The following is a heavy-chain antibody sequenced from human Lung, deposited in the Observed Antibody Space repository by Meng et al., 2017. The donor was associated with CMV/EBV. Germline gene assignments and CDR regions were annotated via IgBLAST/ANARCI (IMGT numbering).Heavy chain of an antibody. D-gene: IGHD3-3*02. CDR1: GFTCNIFA. CDR3: AREAFLDDFDI. J-gene: IGHJ3*02. Sequence: SCAASGFTCNIFAIHWVRQTPGKGLEWVGYVSADGRDKYFAGSVTGRFTMSRDNSENTVYLQMNSLRTEDTGIYYCAREAFLDDFDIWGQGTMVTVSS. V-gene: IGHV3-30*04. CDR2: VSADGRDK.